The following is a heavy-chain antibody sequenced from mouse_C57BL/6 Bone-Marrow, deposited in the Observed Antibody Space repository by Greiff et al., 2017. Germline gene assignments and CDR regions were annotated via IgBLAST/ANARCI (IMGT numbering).Heavy chain of an antibody. Sequence: QVQLQQPGAELVKPGASVKLSCKASGYTFTRYWMHWVKQRPGQGLEWIGMIHPNSGSTNYNEKFKSKATLTVAKSSSTAYMQLSSLTSEDSAVYYCARKGLLDWYFDVWGTGTTVTVSS. V-gene: IGHV1-64*01. CDR3: ARKGLLDWYFDV. CDR2: IHPNSGST. J-gene: IGHJ1*03. D-gene: IGHD2-10*01. CDR1: GYTFTRYW.